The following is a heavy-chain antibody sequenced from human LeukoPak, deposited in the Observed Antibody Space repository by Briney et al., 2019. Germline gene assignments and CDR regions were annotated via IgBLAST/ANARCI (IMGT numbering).Heavy chain of an antibody. J-gene: IGHJ6*03. CDR3: ARQSGSYGVYYYYMDV. CDR2: IFYSGST. Sequence: SETLSLTCTVSGGSISTSNYYWGWIRQPPGKGLEWIGNIFYSGSTYYSPSLKSRVTISVDTSKNQFSLKLSSVTAADTAVYYCARQSGSYGVYYYYMDVWGKGTTVTISS. CDR1: GGSISTSNYY. D-gene: IGHD1-26*01. V-gene: IGHV4-39*01.